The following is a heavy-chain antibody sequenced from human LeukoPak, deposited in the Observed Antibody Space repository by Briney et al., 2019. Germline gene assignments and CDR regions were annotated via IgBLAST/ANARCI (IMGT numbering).Heavy chain of an antibody. CDR1: GFTFSRHA. CDR2: TGINSVHT. CDR3: ARGDDIGKHPTRALYFDN. Sequence: GRSLRLSCAASGFTFSRHAMNWVRQAPGKGLEWVSTTGINSVHTLCADSVQGRFTVSRDNSKNTLDLQMDNLRVDDTAVYYCARGDDIGKHPTRALYFDNWGQGTLVTVSS. V-gene: IGHV3-23*01. D-gene: IGHD3-10*01. J-gene: IGHJ4*02.